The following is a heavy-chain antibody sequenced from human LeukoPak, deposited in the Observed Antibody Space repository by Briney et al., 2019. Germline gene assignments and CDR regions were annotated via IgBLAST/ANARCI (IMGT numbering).Heavy chain of an antibody. Sequence: GASVKVSCKASGGTFSSYAISWVRQAPGQGLEWMGRIIPILGIANYAQKFQGRVTITADKSTSTAYMELSSLRSEDTAVHYCASVLSGIAVAGSFDPWGQGTLVTVSS. CDR1: GGTFSSYA. J-gene: IGHJ5*02. CDR2: IIPILGIA. V-gene: IGHV1-69*04. CDR3: ASVLSGIAVAGSFDP. D-gene: IGHD6-19*01.